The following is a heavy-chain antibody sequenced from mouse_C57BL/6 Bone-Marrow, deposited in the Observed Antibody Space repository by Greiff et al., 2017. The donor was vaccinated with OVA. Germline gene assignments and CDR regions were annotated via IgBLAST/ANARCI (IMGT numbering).Heavy chain of an antibody. CDR3: ARGAYYSNNYAMDY. J-gene: IGHJ4*01. Sequence: EVKLVESGGGLVKPGGSLKLSCAASGFTFSSYAMSWVRQTPEKRLEWVATISDGGSYTYYPDNVKGRFTISRDNAKNNLYLQMSHLKSEDTAMYYCARGAYYSNNYAMDYWGQGTSVTVSS. D-gene: IGHD2-5*01. V-gene: IGHV5-4*03. CDR2: ISDGGSYT. CDR1: GFTFSSYA.